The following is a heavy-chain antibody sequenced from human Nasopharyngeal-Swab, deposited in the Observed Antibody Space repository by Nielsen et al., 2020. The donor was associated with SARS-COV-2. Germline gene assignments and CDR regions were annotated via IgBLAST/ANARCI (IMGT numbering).Heavy chain of an antibody. D-gene: IGHD3-16*01. J-gene: IGHJ5*02. Sequence: GGSLRLSCEGSGYSFSTKWIAWVRQRPGRGREWMGMSDPGDSDTRYSQSFQGQATFSADRSTNTVYLQWTSLKASDTATYFCARVELGDLSPLDLWGQGTQVVVSS. CDR3: ARVELGDLSPLDL. V-gene: IGHV5-51*01. CDR2: SDPGDSDT. CDR1: GYSFSTKW.